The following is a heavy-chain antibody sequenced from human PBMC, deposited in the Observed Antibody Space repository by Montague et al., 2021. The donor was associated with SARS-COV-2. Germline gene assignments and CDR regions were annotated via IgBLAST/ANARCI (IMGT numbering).Heavy chain of an antibody. CDR1: GFSLSTSGVG. Sequence: PALVKPTQTLTLTCTVSGFSLSTSGVGVGWIRQPPGKALEWLSLIYWDGDERYSPSLKSRLTITKDTSRNQVVLRMTHMDPADTGTYYCARILGGQQLAPPYYYYYGMDVWGQGTTVTVSS. CDR3: ARILGGQQLAPPYYYYYGMDV. J-gene: IGHJ6*02. V-gene: IGHV2-5*02. D-gene: IGHD6-13*01. CDR2: IYWDGDE.